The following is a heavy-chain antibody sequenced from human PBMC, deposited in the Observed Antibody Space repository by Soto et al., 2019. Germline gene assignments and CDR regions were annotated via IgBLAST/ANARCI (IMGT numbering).Heavy chain of an antibody. D-gene: IGHD2-15*01. CDR1: GGTFISYA. J-gene: IGHJ6*02. CDR3: ARDGGYCSGGSCYEDYYYYGMDV. CDR2: IIPIFGTA. V-gene: IGHV1-69*13. Sequence: SVKVSCKASGGTFISYAISWVRQAPGQGLEWMGGIIPIFGTANYAQKFQGRVTITADESTSTAYMELSSLRSEDTAVYYCARDGGYCSGGSCYEDYYYYGMDVWGQGTTVTVSS.